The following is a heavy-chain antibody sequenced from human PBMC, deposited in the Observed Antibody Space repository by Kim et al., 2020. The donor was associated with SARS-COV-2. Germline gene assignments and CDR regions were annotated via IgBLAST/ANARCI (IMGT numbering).Heavy chain of an antibody. J-gene: IGHJ4*02. Sequence: GGSLRLSCAASGFTVSSYVMSWVRQTPGKGLEWVSLIYPDGYPYYADSVKGRFTISRDTSESTLYLQMNSLRADDTAVYYCGRLDFGDDYWGQVTLVTVSS. D-gene: IGHD4-17*01. CDR1: GFTVSSYV. V-gene: IGHV3-53*01. CDR2: IYPDGYP. CDR3: GRLDFGDDY.